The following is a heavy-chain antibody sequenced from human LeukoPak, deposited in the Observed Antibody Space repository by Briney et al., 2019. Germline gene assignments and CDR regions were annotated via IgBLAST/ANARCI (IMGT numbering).Heavy chain of an antibody. CDR3: ARDRAANQDWVEFDP. V-gene: IGHV3-66*03. CDR2: IRDSGEA. Sequence: GGSLRLSCAVSGFRVSDYYMSWIRQAPGKGLEWVGLIRDSGEAFYADFARGRFAISRDESENTLYLQMNSLRVEDTAVYFCARDRAANQDWVEFDPWGQGTPVIVSS. D-gene: IGHD3/OR15-3a*01. J-gene: IGHJ5*02. CDR1: GFRVSDYY.